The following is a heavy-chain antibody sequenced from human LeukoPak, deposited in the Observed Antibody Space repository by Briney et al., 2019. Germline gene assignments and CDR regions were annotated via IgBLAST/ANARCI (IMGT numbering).Heavy chain of an antibody. V-gene: IGHV1-2*02. Sequence: GASVNAYYNASGYTLNGYYMHCLRHAPGQRLESIGSSNPNSGGTNYARKFKGRVTMTRDTSISTAYMELSRLRSGDTAVYYCPSGGGRQYSSSWYYFDYSGQGTLVTVSS. D-gene: IGHD6-13*01. J-gene: IGHJ4*02. CDR2: SNPNSGGT. CDR3: PSGGGRQYSSSWYYFDY. CDR1: GYTLNGYY.